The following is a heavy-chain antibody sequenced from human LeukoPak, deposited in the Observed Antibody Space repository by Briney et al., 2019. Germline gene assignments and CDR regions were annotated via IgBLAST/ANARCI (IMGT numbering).Heavy chain of an antibody. D-gene: IGHD3-9*01. J-gene: IGHJ3*02. Sequence: ETLSLTCTVSGGSISSSSYYWGWIRQPPGKGLEWIGSIYYSGSTYYNPSLKSRVTISVDTSKNQFSLKLSSVTAADTVVYYCARAYYDILTGYFRPFDAFDIWGQGTMVTVSS. CDR1: GGSISSSSYY. V-gene: IGHV4-39*07. CDR3: ARAYYDILTGYFRPFDAFDI. CDR2: IYYSGST.